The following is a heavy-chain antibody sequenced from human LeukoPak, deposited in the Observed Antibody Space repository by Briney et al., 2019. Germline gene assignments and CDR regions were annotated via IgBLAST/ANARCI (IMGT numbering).Heavy chain of an antibody. J-gene: IGHJ2*01. D-gene: IGHD4-23*01. CDR1: GYTFTGYY. CDR2: INPNSGGT. V-gene: IGHV1-2*02. Sequence: ASVKVSCKASGYTFTGYYMHWVRQAPGQGLEWMGWINPNSGGTNYAQKFQGRVTMTRDTSISTAYMELSRLRSDDTAVYYCAKPGHGGNMADYWYFDLWGRGTLVTVSS. CDR3: AKPGHGGNMADYWYFDL.